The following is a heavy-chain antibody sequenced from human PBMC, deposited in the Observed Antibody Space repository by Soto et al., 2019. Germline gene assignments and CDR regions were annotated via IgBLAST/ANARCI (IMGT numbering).Heavy chain of an antibody. J-gene: IGHJ4*02. Sequence: EVQLLESGGGLVQPGGSLRLSCAASGFTFSSYAMSWVRQAPGKGLEWVSAISGGGGSTYYADSVKGRFTISRDNSKNPLDLQMNGLRAEDTAVYYCAKDGRRWDLRADYWGQGALGTVSS. CDR1: GFTFSSYA. V-gene: IGHV3-23*01. CDR2: ISGGGGST. D-gene: IGHD2-15*01. CDR3: AKDGRRWDLRADY.